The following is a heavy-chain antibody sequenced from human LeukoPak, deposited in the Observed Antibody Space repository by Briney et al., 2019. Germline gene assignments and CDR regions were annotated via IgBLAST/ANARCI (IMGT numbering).Heavy chain of an antibody. V-gene: IGHV3-23*01. D-gene: IGHD3-10*01. CDR3: AKDHDYYASGPI. Sequence: GSLRLSCVASGFTFSNYAMNWVRQAPGKGLEWVSAISGSGDSTYYADSVKGRFTISRDNSKNTLYLQMNSLRAEDTALYYCAKDHDYYASGPIWGQGTMVTVSS. CDR2: ISGSGDST. J-gene: IGHJ3*02. CDR1: GFTFSNYA.